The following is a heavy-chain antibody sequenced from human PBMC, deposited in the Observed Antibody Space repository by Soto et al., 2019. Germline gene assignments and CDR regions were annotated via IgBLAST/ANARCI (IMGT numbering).Heavy chain of an antibody. V-gene: IGHV4-39*01. J-gene: IGHJ6*03. CDR2: IYYSGST. D-gene: IGHD4-17*01. CDR3: ARPVTTDYYYYMDV. Sequence: PSETLSLTCTVSGGSISSSSYYWGWIRQPPGKGLEWIGSIYYSGSTYYNPSLKSRVTISVDTSKNQFSLKLSSVTAADTAAYYCARPVTTDYYYYMDVWGKGTTVTVSS. CDR1: GGSISSSSYY.